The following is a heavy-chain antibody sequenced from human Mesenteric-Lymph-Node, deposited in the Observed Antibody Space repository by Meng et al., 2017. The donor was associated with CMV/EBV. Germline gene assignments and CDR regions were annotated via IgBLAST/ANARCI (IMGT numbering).Heavy chain of an antibody. J-gene: IGHJ3*02. D-gene: IGHD6-13*01. V-gene: IGHV3-23*01. Sequence: GGSLRLSCAASGFTFSRYAMSWVRQAPGQGLEWVSAISSSGAKTYYADSVKGRFTISRDNSNNTLFLQMNSLRAEDTAAYYCAKFLYSSTWNDDALDIWGQGTMVTVSS. CDR2: ISSSGAKT. CDR3: AKFLYSSTWNDDALDI. CDR1: GFTFSRYA.